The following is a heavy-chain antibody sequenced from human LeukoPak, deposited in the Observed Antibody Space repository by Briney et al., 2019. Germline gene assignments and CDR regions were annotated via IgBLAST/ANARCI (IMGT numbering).Heavy chain of an antibody. V-gene: IGHV3-53*05. Sequence: GGSLRLSCAASRFTVGSNYMNWVRQAPGKGLEWVSVMYSGGKTYYAESVKGRFTIARDSSKNTLYLQMNSLRVADTAVYYCARDSWFGESNWGQGTLVTVSS. J-gene: IGHJ4*02. CDR1: RFTVGSNY. CDR3: ARDSWFGESN. CDR2: MYSGGKT. D-gene: IGHD3-10*01.